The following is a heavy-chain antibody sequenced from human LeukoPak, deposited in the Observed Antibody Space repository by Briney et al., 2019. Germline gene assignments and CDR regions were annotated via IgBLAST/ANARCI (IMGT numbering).Heavy chain of an antibody. Sequence: KTGGSLRLSCAASGFTFSSYSMNWVRQAPGKGLEWVSSISSSSSYIYYADSVKGRFTISRDNSKNTLYLQMNSLRAEDTAVYYCARSGWGRFLEWSNWGQGTLVTVSS. CDR2: ISSSSSYI. CDR3: ARSGWGRFLEWSN. D-gene: IGHD3-3*01. J-gene: IGHJ4*02. CDR1: GFTFSSYS. V-gene: IGHV3-21*04.